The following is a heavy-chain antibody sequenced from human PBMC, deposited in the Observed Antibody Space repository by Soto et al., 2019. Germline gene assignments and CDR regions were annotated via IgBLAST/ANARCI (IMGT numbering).Heavy chain of an antibody. J-gene: IGHJ6*02. Sequence: QVQLVESGGGVVQPGRSLRLSCAASGFTFSSYGMHWVRQAPGKGLEWVAVISYDGSNKYYADSVKGRFTISRDNSKNPLYLQMNSLRAGDTAVYYCAKDVVVGATTGLGEYYYYYGMDVWGQGTTVTVSS. CDR3: AKDVVVGATTGLGEYYYYYGMDV. CDR1: GFTFSSYG. D-gene: IGHD1-26*01. V-gene: IGHV3-30*18. CDR2: ISYDGSNK.